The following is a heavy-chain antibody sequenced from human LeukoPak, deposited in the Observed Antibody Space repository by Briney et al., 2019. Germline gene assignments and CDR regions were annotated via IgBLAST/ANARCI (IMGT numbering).Heavy chain of an antibody. CDR3: ATVEAAAGLSYFDY. V-gene: IGHV1-24*01. Sequence: ASVKVSCKVSGYTLTELSMHWVRQAPGKGLEWMGGFDPEDGETIYAQKFQGRVTMTEDTSTDTAYMELGSLRSEDTAVYYCATVEAAAGLSYFDYWGQGTLVTVSS. CDR2: FDPEDGET. J-gene: IGHJ4*02. D-gene: IGHD6-13*01. CDR1: GYTLTELS.